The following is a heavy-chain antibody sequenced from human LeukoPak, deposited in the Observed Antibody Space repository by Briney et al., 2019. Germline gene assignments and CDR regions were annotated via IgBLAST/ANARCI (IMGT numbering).Heavy chain of an antibody. V-gene: IGHV1-2*02. CDR2: INPNSGGT. CDR3: ARDLCDIVVVPAETRFDP. J-gene: IGHJ5*02. CDR1: GYTFTGYY. D-gene: IGHD2-2*01. Sequence: PEASVKVSCKASGYTFTGYYTHWVRQAPGQGLEWMGWINPNSGGTNYAQKFQGRATMTRDTSISTAYMGLSRLRSDDTAVYYCARDLCDIVVVPAETRFDPWGQGTLVTVSS.